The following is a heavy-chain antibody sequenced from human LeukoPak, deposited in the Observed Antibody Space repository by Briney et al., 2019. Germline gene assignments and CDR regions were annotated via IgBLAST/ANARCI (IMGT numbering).Heavy chain of an antibody. J-gene: IGHJ4*02. CDR3: ASDADILTGYYYFDY. CDR2: INPNSGGT. Sequence: ASVKVSCTASGYTFTGYYMHWVRQAPGQGLEWMGWINPNSGGTNYAQKFQGRVTMTRDTSISTAYMELSRLRSDDTAVYYCASDADILTGYYYFDYWGQGTLVTVSS. CDR1: GYTFTGYY. D-gene: IGHD3-9*01. V-gene: IGHV1-2*02.